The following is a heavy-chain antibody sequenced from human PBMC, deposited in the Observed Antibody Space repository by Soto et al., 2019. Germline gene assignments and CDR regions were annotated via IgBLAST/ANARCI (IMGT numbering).Heavy chain of an antibody. CDR2: MSYDGSTK. Sequence: GGSLRLSCAASGFIFSSFGMHWVRQAPGKGLEWVAVMSYDGSTKLYTDSVKGRFTIARDNSKNILYLQMNSLRAEDTAVFYCARSTSSTLNYYYGMDVWGQGTTVTVSS. CDR1: GFIFSSFG. V-gene: IGHV3-30*03. J-gene: IGHJ6*02. CDR3: ARSTSSTLNYYYGMDV. D-gene: IGHD6-6*01.